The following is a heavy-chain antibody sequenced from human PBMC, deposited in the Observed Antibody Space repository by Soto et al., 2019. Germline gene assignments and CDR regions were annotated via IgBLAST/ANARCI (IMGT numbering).Heavy chain of an antibody. V-gene: IGHV1-69*13. D-gene: IGHD1-26*01. Sequence: SVKVSCKASGGTFSSYAISWVRQAPGQGLEWMGGIIPIFGTANYAQKFQGRVTITADESTSTAYMELSSLRSEDTAVYYCARERSNSSDVPLYDYWGQGNLVTVSS. CDR1: GGTFSSYA. J-gene: IGHJ4*02. CDR2: IIPIFGTA. CDR3: ARERSNSSDVPLYDY.